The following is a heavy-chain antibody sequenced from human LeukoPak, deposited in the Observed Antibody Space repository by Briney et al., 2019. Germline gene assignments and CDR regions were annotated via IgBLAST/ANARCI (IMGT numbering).Heavy chain of an antibody. CDR3: AREHYDFWSGYSSPSNWFDP. CDR1: GYTFTSYA. Sequence: ASVKVSCKASGYTFTSYAMNWVRQAPGQGLEWMGWINTNTGNPTYAQGFTGRFVFSLDTSVSTAYLQISSLKAEDTAVYYCAREHYDFWSGYSSPSNWFDPWGQGTLVTVSS. J-gene: IGHJ5*02. V-gene: IGHV7-4-1*02. CDR2: INTNTGNP. D-gene: IGHD3-3*01.